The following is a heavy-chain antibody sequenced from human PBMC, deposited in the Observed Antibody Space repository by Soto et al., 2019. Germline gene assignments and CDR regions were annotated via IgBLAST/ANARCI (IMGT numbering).Heavy chain of an antibody. J-gene: IGHJ6*02. V-gene: IGHV1-24*01. CDR3: GVGYCSGGSCPAGSYYYYGMDV. Sequence: ASVKVSCKVSGYTLTELSMHWVRQAPGKGLERMGGFDPEDGETIYAQRFQGRVTMTEDTSTDTAYMELSSLRSEDTAVYYCGVGYCSGGSCPAGSYYYYGMDVWGQGTTVTVSS. D-gene: IGHD2-15*01. CDR1: GYTLTELS. CDR2: FDPEDGET.